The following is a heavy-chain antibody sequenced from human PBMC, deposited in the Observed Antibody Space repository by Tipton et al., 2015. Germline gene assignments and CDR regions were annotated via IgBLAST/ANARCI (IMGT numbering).Heavy chain of an antibody. Sequence: TLSLTCVVSGDSISGPNWWNWIRQSPGKGLEWIGYIYYSGTTEYNPSLNGRVTIAVDTSKNQFSLNLRSVTAADTAIYYCTRASFMREADFDYWGQGTLVTVSS. V-gene: IGHV4-59*11. CDR3: TRASFMREADFDY. CDR2: IYYSGTT. CDR1: GDSISGPNW. D-gene: IGHD3-16*01. J-gene: IGHJ4*02.